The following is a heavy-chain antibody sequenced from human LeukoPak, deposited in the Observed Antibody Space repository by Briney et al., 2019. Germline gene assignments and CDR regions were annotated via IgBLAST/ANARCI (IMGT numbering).Heavy chain of an antibody. J-gene: IGHJ6*03. CDR2: MNPNSGNT. V-gene: IGHV1-8*03. CDR3: ARRMLDIVVVPAAYDYYYYYMDV. Sequence: ASVKVSCKASGYTFTSYDINWVRQATGQGLEWMGWMNPNSGNTGYAQKFQGRVTITRNTSISTAYMELSSLRSEDTAVYYSARRMLDIVVVPAAYDYYYYYMDVWGKGTTVTVSS. D-gene: IGHD2-2*01. CDR1: GYTFTSYD.